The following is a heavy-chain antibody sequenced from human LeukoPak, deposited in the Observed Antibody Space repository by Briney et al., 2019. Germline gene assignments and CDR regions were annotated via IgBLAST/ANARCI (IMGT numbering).Heavy chain of an antibody. CDR2: IYYSGST. Sequence: SETLSLTCTVSGGSISSYYWSWIRQPPGKGLEWIGYIYYSGSTNYNPSLKSRVTISVDTSKNQFSLKLSSVTAADTVVYYCARGVEYCSSTSCYTPYYYYMDVWGKGSTVTVSS. V-gene: IGHV4-59*01. D-gene: IGHD2-2*02. CDR3: ARGVEYCSSTSCYTPYYYYMDV. J-gene: IGHJ6*03. CDR1: GGSISSYY.